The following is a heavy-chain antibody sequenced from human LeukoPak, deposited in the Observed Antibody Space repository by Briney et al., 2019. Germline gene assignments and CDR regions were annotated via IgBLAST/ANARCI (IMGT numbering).Heavy chain of an antibody. Sequence: GESLKISCKSSGYHFPTHWIGWARQMPGKGLEWMGIMYPGDSDTRYSPSFQGQVTISADKSISTAYLQWSSLKASDTAMYYCARRHKDWELFEYWGQGTLVTVSS. J-gene: IGHJ4*02. V-gene: IGHV5-51*01. CDR1: GYHFPTHW. CDR3: ARRHKDWELFEY. CDR2: MYPGDSDT. D-gene: IGHD3-10*01.